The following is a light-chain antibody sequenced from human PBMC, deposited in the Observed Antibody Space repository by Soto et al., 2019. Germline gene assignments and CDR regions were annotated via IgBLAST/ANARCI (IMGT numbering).Light chain of an antibody. CDR3: QQYNSFPT. CDR1: QSISSW. Sequence: DIQMTQSPSTLSASVGDRVTITCRASQSISSWLAWYQQKPGKAPKLLIYKASSLESGVPSRFSGRGSGTEFTLTISSLQPDDRATYYCQQYNSFPTFGQGTKVEIK. V-gene: IGKV1-5*03. CDR2: KAS. J-gene: IGKJ1*01.